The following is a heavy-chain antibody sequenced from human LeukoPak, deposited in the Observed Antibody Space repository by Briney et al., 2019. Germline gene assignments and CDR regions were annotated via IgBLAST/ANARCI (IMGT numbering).Heavy chain of an antibody. J-gene: IGHJ4*02. CDR2: IYTSGST. Sequence: KSSETLSLTCTVSGGSISGYYWSWIRQPPGKGLEWIGYIYTSGSTNYNPSLKSRVTISVDTPKNQFSLRLSSVTAADTAMYFCARAYSRSYSHFDDWGQGTLVTVSS. CDR1: GGSISGYY. D-gene: IGHD1-26*01. V-gene: IGHV4-4*09. CDR3: ARAYSRSYSHFDD.